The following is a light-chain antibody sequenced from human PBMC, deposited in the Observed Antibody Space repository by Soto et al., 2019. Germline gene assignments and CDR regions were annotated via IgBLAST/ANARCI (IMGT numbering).Light chain of an antibody. CDR1: QSISSW. J-gene: IGKJ5*01. CDR2: KAS. CDR3: QQYNSYPIT. V-gene: IGKV1-5*03. Sequence: QSPSTLSASVGDRVTITWRASQSISSWLAWYQQKPGKAPKLLIYKASSLESGVPSRFSGSGSGIEFILTISSLQPDDFATYYCQQYNSYPITFGQGTRLEIK.